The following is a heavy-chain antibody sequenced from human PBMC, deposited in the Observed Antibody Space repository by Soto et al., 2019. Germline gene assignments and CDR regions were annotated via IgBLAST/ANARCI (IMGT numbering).Heavy chain of an antibody. V-gene: IGHV4-34*01. CDR1: GGSFSGYY. CDR2: INHSGST. Sequence: SETLSLTCAVYGGSFSGYYWSWIRQPPGKGLEWTGEINHSGSTNYNPSLKSRVTISVDTSKNQFSLKLSSVTAADTAVYYCARGSRITMVRGVLKTWGQGTLVTVSS. D-gene: IGHD3-10*01. J-gene: IGHJ5*02. CDR3: ARGSRITMVRGVLKT.